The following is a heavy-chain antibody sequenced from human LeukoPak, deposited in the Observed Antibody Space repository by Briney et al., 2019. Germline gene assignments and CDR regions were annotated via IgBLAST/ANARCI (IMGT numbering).Heavy chain of an antibody. Sequence: GGSLRLSCAASGFTFSSYEMNWVRQAPGKGLEWVSYISSSGSTIYYADSVKGRFTISRDNAKNSLYLQMNSLRAEDTAVYYCARDYPQALWFGQGAFDIWGQGKMVTVSS. CDR2: ISSSGSTI. D-gene: IGHD3-10*01. V-gene: IGHV3-48*03. CDR1: GFTFSSYE. CDR3: ARDYPQALWFGQGAFDI. J-gene: IGHJ3*02.